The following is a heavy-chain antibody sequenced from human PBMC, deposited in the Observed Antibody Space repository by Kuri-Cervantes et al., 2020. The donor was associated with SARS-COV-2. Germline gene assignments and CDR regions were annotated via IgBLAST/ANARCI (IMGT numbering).Heavy chain of an antibody. J-gene: IGHJ4*02. Sequence: SVKLSCKASGYTFTGYYMHWVRQAPGQGLEWMGWSSAYNGNTDYAQKLQGRVTMTTDTSTSTAYMELRSLRSDDTAVYYCARDAFDSSGYQLVDYWGQGTLVTVSS. CDR2: SSAYNGNT. D-gene: IGHD3-22*01. CDR3: ARDAFDSSGYQLVDY. CDR1: GYTFTGYY. V-gene: IGHV1-18*04.